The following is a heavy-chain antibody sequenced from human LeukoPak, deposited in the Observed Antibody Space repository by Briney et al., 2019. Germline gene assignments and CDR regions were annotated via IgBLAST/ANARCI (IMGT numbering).Heavy chain of an antibody. J-gene: IGHJ4*02. V-gene: IGHV3-15*01. CDR2: IKTKTDGGTA. Sequence: NPGGSLRLSCAASGFTFSNVWMSWVRQVPGKGLEWVGRIKTKTDGGTADYPASVKGRFTISRDDSKNTLYLQLNSLKTEDTAVYHCTTDQEAGFKNEGGGWRTITVSTSDYWGQGTLVTVSS. D-gene: IGHD1-20*01. CDR1: GFTFSNVW. CDR3: TTDQEAGFKNEGGGWRTITVSTSDY.